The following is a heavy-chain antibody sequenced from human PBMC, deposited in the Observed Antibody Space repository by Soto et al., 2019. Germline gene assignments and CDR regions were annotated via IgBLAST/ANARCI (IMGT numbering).Heavy chain of an antibody. CDR2: IFWDDDK. V-gene: IGHV2-5*02. D-gene: IGHD3-22*01. Sequence: QITLKESGPTLVKPTQTLTLTCTFSGFSLTTSGVGVGWIRQPPGKALEWLALIFWDDDKRYSPSLKSRLTITQHTSKNQVVLTMTNMDPVDTATYYCASSSGYRIFDCWGQGTLVTVSS. CDR3: ASSSGYRIFDC. CDR1: GFSLTTSGVG. J-gene: IGHJ4*02.